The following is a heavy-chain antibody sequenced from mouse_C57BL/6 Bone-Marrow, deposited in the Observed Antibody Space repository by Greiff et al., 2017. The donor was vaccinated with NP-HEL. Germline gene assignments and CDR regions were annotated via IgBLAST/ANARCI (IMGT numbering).Heavy chain of an antibody. J-gene: IGHJ3*01. V-gene: IGHV1-50*01. CDR1: GYTFTSYW. D-gene: IGHD2-4*01. CDR3: AKPPYDYDEAY. CDR2: IDPSDSYT. Sequence: VQLQQPGAELVKPGASVKLSCKASGYTFTSYWMQWVKQRPGQGLEWIGEIDPSDSYTNYNQKFKGKATLTVDTSSSTAYMQLSSLTSEDSAVYYCAKPPYDYDEAYWGQGTLVTVSA.